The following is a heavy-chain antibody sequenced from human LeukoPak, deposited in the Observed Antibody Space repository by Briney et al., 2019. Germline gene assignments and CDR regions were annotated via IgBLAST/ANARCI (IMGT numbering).Heavy chain of an antibody. CDR3: ATLPYCSGGSCYRGAFDI. CDR2: FDPEDGET. D-gene: IGHD2-15*01. CDR1: GYTLTELS. V-gene: IGHV1-24*01. J-gene: IGHJ3*02. Sequence: ASVKVSYKVSGYTLTELSMHWVRQAPGKGLEWMGGFDPEDGETIYAQKFQGRVTMTEDTSTDTAYMELSSLRSEDTAVYYCATLPYCSGGSCYRGAFDIWGQGTMVTVSS.